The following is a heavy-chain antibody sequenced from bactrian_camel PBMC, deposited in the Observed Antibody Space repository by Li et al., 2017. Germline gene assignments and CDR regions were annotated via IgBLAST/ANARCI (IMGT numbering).Heavy chain of an antibody. V-gene: IGHV3-1*01. Sequence: VQLVESGGDLARPGGSLRLSCAASGFTFSDYTMTWVRQAPGKGLEWVSDINSSGRSTNYADSVKGRFTISRDNAKNTLYLQLNSLKTEDTAMYYCTKDRGRAVVAGSFDSWGQGTQVTVS. J-gene: IGHJ6*01. CDR3: TKDRGRAVVAGSFDS. CDR2: INSSGRST. D-gene: IGHD6*01. CDR1: GFTFSDYT.